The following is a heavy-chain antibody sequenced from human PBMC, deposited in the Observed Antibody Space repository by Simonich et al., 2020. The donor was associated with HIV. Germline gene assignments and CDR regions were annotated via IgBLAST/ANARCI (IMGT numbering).Heavy chain of an antibody. V-gene: IGHV4-34*01. CDR3: ARVIFVTSAGFDY. J-gene: IGHJ4*02. CDR2: INHSGTT. Sequence: QVRLQQWGAGLLKPSKTLSLTCAVYGGSFSGYYWSWIRQPPGKGLEWFGEINHSGTTNYNPSLKSRVTISRNTSKNQFSRKLSSVTAADTAIYYCARVIFVTSAGFDYWGQGTLVTVSS. D-gene: IGHD3-3*02. CDR1: GGSFSGYY.